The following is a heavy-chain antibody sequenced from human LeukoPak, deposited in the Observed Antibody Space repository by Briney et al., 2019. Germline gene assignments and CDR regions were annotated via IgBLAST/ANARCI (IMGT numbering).Heavy chain of an antibody. CDR3: ARVGLERRLGRHNYYYYGMDV. CDR1: GGTFSSYA. CDR2: IIPIFGTA. Sequence: SVKVSCKASGGTFSSYAISWVRQAPGQGLEWMGGIIPIFGTANYAQKFQGRVTITADESTSTAYMELSSLRSEDTAVYHCARVGLERRLGRHNYYYYGMDVWGQGTTVTVSS. V-gene: IGHV1-69*01. J-gene: IGHJ6*02. D-gene: IGHD1-1*01.